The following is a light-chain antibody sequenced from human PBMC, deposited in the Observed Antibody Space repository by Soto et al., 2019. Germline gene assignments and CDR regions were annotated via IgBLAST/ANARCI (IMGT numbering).Light chain of an antibody. CDR3: HYYADSPYT. CDR1: QSVRSGS. J-gene: IGKJ2*01. Sequence: EVVLTQSPGTLSLSPGEGATLSCRASQSVRSGSLAWYQQKPGQAPRLLIFGASSRATDTPDRFSGSGSGTDFTLTITRVDTEDFAVYYCHYYADSPYTFGQGTRLEIK. V-gene: IGKV3-20*01. CDR2: GAS.